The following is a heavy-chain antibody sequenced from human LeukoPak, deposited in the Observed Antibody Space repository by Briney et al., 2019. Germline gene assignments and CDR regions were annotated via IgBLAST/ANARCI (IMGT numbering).Heavy chain of an antibody. CDR1: GYSFTTYW. CDR3: ARQRGASGTANWLDP. V-gene: IGHV5-51*01. Sequence: GESLKISCETSGYSFTTYWIGWVRQRPGTGLEWVGAIYPDDSDTRYSPSFQGQVAISADRSIRTAYLKWNSLKASDTGMYYCARQRGASGTANWLDPWGQGTLVTVSS. D-gene: IGHD3-10*01. CDR2: IYPDDSDT. J-gene: IGHJ5*02.